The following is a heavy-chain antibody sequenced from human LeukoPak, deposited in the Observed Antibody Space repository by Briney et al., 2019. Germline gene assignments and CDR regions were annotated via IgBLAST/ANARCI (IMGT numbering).Heavy chain of an antibody. Sequence: VASVKVSCKASGYTFTSYYMHWLRQAPGQGLEWMGIINPIGGSTSYAQRFQGRVTMTRDTSTSTVYMELSSLRSEDTAVYYCATTVTLRSKDYYFDYWGQGTLVTVSS. CDR3: ATTVTLRSKDYYFDY. D-gene: IGHD4-17*01. V-gene: IGHV1-46*01. CDR2: INPIGGST. CDR1: GYTFTSYY. J-gene: IGHJ4*02.